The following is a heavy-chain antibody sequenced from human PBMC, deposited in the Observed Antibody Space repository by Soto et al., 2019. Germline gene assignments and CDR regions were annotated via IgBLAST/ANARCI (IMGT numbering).Heavy chain of an antibody. CDR2: ISSSSSTI. D-gene: IGHD3-10*01. CDR3: AREWGVTRGWVYYYYMDV. Sequence: GGSLRLSCAASGFTFSSYSMNWVRQAPGKGLEWVSYISSSSSTIYYADSVKGRFTISRDNAKNSLYLQMNSLRAEDTAVYYCAREWGVTRGWVYYYYMDVWGKGTTVTVSS. V-gene: IGHV3-48*01. CDR1: GFTFSSYS. J-gene: IGHJ6*03.